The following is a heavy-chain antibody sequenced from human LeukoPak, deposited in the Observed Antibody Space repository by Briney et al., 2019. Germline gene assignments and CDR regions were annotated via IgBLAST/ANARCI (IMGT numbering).Heavy chain of an antibody. J-gene: IGHJ4*02. CDR3: ARDLEQHSDY. CDR1: GYTFTSYG. Sequence: ASVKVSCKASGYTFTSYGISWVRQAPGQGLEWMGWISGYNGNTNYAQKLQGRVTMTTDTSTRTAYMELRSPRSDDTAVYYCARDLEQHSDYWGQGTLVTVSS. D-gene: IGHD1/OR15-1a*01. CDR2: ISGYNGNT. V-gene: IGHV1-18*01.